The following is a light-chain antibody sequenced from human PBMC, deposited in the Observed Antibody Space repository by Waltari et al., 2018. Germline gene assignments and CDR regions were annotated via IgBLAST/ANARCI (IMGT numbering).Light chain of an antibody. CDR2: WAS. Sequence: DIVMTQSPESLAVSLGERATIRCKTSQSVLYSSNNKNHLAWNQQKPGQPPRLLLYWASTRESGVPDRFIGSGSETDFTLTVTSLQAEDVAVYYCQQYYNTPLTFGGGTKVEVK. CDR3: QQYYNTPLT. V-gene: IGKV4-1*01. CDR1: QSVLYSSNNKNH. J-gene: IGKJ4*01.